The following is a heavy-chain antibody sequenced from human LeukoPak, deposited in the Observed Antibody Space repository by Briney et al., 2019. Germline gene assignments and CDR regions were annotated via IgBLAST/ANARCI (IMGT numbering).Heavy chain of an antibody. CDR2: IYYSGST. CDR3: ARVSSSWPHYYFDY. Sequence: SETLSLTCTVSGGSISSSSYYWGWIRQPPGKGLEWIGSIYYSGSTYYNPSLKSRVTISVDTSKNRFSLKLSSVTAADTAVYYCARVSSSWPHYYFDYWGQGTLVTVSS. CDR1: GGSISSSSYY. D-gene: IGHD6-13*01. V-gene: IGHV4-39*07. J-gene: IGHJ4*02.